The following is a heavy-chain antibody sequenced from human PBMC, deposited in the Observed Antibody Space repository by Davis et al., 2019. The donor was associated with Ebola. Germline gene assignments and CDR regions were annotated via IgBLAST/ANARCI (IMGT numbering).Heavy chain of an antibody. J-gene: IGHJ4*02. V-gene: IGHV3-30-3*01. Sequence: GESLKISCAASGFTFSSYAMHWVRQAPGKGLEWVAVISYDGSNKYYADSVKGRFTISRDNSKNTLYLQMNSLRAEDTAVYYCARAPGEATPPAYWGQGTLVTVSS. D-gene: IGHD2-15*01. CDR1: GFTFSSYA. CDR2: ISYDGSNK. CDR3: ARAPGEATPPAY.